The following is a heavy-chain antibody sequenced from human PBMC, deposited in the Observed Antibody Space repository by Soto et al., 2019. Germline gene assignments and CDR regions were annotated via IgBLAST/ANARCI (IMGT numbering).Heavy chain of an antibody. CDR1: GFTFSSYA. CDR2: IWYDGSNK. V-gene: IGHV3-33*08. CDR3: ARIPQIAVAGTRFGYFDL. J-gene: IGHJ2*01. Sequence: VQLLESGGGLVQPGWSLRLSCAASGFTFSSYAMSWVRQAPGKGLEWVAVIWYDGSNKYYADSVKGRFTISRDNSKNPLYLQMNSLGAEDTAVYYCARIPQIAVAGTRFGYFDLWGRGTLVTVSS. D-gene: IGHD6-19*01.